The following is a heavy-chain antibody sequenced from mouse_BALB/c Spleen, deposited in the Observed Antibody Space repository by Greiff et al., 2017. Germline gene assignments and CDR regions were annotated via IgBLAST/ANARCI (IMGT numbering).Heavy chain of an antibody. J-gene: IGHJ2*01. CDR2: ISSGGSYT. CDR3: ARHKGKDYFDY. D-gene: IGHD2-1*01. CDR1: GFTFSSYA. V-gene: IGHV5-9-3*01. Sequence: EVKLQESGGGLVKPGGSLKLSCAASGFTFSSYAMSWVRQTPEKRLEWVATISSGGSYTYYPVSVKGRFTISRDNAKNTLYPQMSSLRSEDTAMYYGARHKGKDYFDYWGQGTTLTVSS.